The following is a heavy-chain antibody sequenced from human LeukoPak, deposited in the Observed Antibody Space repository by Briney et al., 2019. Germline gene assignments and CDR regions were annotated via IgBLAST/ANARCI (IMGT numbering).Heavy chain of an antibody. V-gene: IGHV3-30*07. CDR3: AQDLGWIHFGN. CDR2: ISNDGSKK. J-gene: IGHJ4*02. CDR1: GFTFSNA. D-gene: IGHD5-18*01. Sequence: GGSLRLSCAASGFTFSNAIHWVRPAPGKGLEWVTVISNDGSKKSYADSVKGRFTISRDNSKSTLYLQMNSLRAEDTAVYYCAQDLGWIHFGNWGQGTLVTVFS.